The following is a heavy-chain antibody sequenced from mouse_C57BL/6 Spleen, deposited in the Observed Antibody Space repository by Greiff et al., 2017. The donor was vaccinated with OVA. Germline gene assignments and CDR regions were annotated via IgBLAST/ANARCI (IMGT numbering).Heavy chain of an antibody. V-gene: IGHV3-6*01. CDR2: ISYDGSN. CDR3: AREGDYFDY. CDR1: GYSITSGYY. J-gene: IGHJ2*01. Sequence: VQLKESGPGLVKPSQSLSLTCSVTGYSITSGYYWNWIRQFPGNKLEWMGYISYDGSNNYNPSLKNRISITRDTSKNQFFLKLNSVTTEDTATYYGAREGDYFDYWGQGTTLTVSS.